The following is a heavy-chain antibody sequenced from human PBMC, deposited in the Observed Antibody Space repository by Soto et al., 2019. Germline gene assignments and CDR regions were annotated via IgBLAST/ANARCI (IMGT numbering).Heavy chain of an antibody. CDR1: GFIFSSYS. CDR3: ARSSGSDIF. Sequence: GGSLRLSCAASGFIFSSYSMNWVRQAPGKGLEWVSYISSSSTIYYADSVKGRFTISRDNAKNSLYLQMSSLRAEDTALYYCARSSGSDIFWGQGALVTVSS. D-gene: IGHD6-25*01. J-gene: IGHJ4*02. V-gene: IGHV3-48*01. CDR2: ISSSSTI.